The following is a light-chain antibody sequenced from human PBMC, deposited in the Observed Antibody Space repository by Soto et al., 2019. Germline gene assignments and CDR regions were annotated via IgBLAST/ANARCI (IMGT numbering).Light chain of an antibody. CDR3: QQYDTYWT. CDR1: QSINNR. V-gene: IGKV1-5*03. J-gene: IGKJ1*01. CDR2: KAS. Sequence: DIQMTQSPSTLSASVGDRVTITCRASQSINNRLAWYQQKPGKAPTLLIYKASNLDIGVRSRFSGSGAGTEFTLIISSLQADDFASYFGQQYDTYWTFGQGTKVEIK.